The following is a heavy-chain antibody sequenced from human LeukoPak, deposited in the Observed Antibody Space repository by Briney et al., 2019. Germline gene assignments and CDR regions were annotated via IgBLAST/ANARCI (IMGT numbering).Heavy chain of an antibody. CDR1: GFTFSSYS. J-gene: IGHJ4*02. V-gene: IGHV3-21*01. CDR3: ARDHWAFGEFYDY. CDR2: ISSSSSYI. D-gene: IGHD3-10*01. Sequence: PGGSLRLSCAASGFTFSSYSMNWVRQAPGKGLEWVSSISSSSSYIYYADSVKGRFTISRDNAKNSLYLQMNSLRAEDTAVYYCARDHWAFGEFYDYWGQGTLVTVSS.